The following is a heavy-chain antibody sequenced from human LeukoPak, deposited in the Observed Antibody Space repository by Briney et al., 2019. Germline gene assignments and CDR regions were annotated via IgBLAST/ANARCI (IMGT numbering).Heavy chain of an antibody. CDR3: AKEDYYDSSGYYHY. CDR2: ISGGGGST. Sequence: GGSLTLLCAASGFPFSRYPKRGVPQATGKGLEWVSVISGGGGSTYYADSVKGRFTISRNNSKNTLYLQMNSLRAEDTAVYYCAKEDYYDSSGYYHYWGQGTLVTVSS. CDR1: GFPFSRYP. D-gene: IGHD3-22*01. J-gene: IGHJ4*02. V-gene: IGHV3-23*01.